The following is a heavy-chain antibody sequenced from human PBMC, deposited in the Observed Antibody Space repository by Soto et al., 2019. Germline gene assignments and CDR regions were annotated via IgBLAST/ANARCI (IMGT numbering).Heavy chain of an antibody. D-gene: IGHD5-18*01. CDR3: AHLPDTARPGC. CDR1: GFSLSTSGVG. Sequence: QITLKESGPTLVKPTQTLTLTCTFSGFSLSTSGVGVGWIRQPPGKALDWLALLYWDDDKRYSPSLKSRLTIPKDTSKNPVVLTMTNMDPVDTATYYSAHLPDTARPGCWGQGTLVTVSS. J-gene: IGHJ4*02. V-gene: IGHV2-5*02. CDR2: LYWDDDK.